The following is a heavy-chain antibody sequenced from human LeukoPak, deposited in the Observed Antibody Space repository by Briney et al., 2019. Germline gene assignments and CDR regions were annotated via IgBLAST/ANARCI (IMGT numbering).Heavy chain of an antibody. CDR2: IKSDGSST. D-gene: IGHD2-21*01. V-gene: IGHV3-74*01. J-gene: IGHJ2*01. CDR1: GFTFSSYW. CDR3: TRELPFDL. Sequence: PGGSLRLSCAASGFTFSSYWMHWVRQAPGKGLVWVSRIKSDGSSTNYAYSVKGRFTISRDNAKNTLYLQMNSLRAEDTAVYYCTRELPFDLWGRGTLVTVSS.